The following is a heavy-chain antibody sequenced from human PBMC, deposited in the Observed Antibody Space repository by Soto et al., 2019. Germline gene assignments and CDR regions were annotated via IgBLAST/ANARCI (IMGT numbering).Heavy chain of an antibody. CDR3: VRDGTKTLRDWFDP. D-gene: IGHD1-1*01. CDR1: SASISGFY. CDR2: IYATGTT. Sequence: SETLSLTCTVSSASISGFYWSWIRKSAEKGLEWIGRIYATGTTDYNPSLKTRVMMSVDTSKKQFSLKLRSVTAADTAVYYCVRDGTKTLRDWFDPWGQGVSVTVSS. J-gene: IGHJ5*02. V-gene: IGHV4-4*07.